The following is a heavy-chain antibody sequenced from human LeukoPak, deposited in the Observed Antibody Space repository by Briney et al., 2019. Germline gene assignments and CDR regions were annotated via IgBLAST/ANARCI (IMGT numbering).Heavy chain of an antibody. CDR2: IWYDGSNK. J-gene: IGHJ4*02. CDR3: AKFGVSYYFDY. CDR1: GFTFSSYG. Sequence: PGGSLRLSCAASGFTFSSYGMHWVRQAPGKGLEWVAFIWYDGSNKYYADSVKGRFTISRDNSKNTLYLQMNSLRAEDTAVYYCAKFGVSYYFDYWGQGTLVTVSS. V-gene: IGHV3-30*02. D-gene: IGHD3-3*01.